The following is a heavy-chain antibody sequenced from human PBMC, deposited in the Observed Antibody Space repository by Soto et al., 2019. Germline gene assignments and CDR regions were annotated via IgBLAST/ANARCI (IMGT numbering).Heavy chain of an antibody. CDR3: ATHGATTMARGAMKHYYYVMDV. V-gene: IGHV1-69*06. CDR1: GGIFSSFT. CDR2: IIPIFDTP. J-gene: IGHJ6*02. Sequence: QVQLVQPGAEAGKPGSSVKVSCRASGGIFSSFTISWVRQAPGQGLEWLGGIIPIFDTPTYAQNFQGRVTITADKSTNTVYMELSSLRSEDTAVYYCATHGATTMARGAMKHYYYVMDVWGQGTTVTVSS. D-gene: IGHD3-10*01.